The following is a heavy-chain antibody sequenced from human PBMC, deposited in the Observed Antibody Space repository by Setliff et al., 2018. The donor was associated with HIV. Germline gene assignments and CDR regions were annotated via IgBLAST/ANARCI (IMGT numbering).Heavy chain of an antibody. CDR2: VYNSGSI. J-gene: IGHJ6*02. V-gene: IGHV4-59*01. Sequence: SETLSLTCTVSGASIKTFYWSWIRQSPGKGLEWIGYVYNSGSINYNPSLKSRVTLSVDPSNSQVSLRLTSVTAADTAIYYCAREKQQYYDILTGYDYYYGMDVWGQGTSVTVSS. CDR3: AREKQQYYDILTGYDYYYGMDV. CDR1: GASIKTFY. D-gene: IGHD3-9*01.